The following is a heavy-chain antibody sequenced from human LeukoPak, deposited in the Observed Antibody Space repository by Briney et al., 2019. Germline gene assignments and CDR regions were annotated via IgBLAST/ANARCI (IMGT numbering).Heavy chain of an antibody. D-gene: IGHD2-2*01. V-gene: IGHV1-18*01. CDR1: GYTXSSYG. CDR2: ISVYNGHT. J-gene: IGHJ3*02. CDR3: ARDPSPHTAFDI. Sequence: GASLKVSCKASGYTXSSYGISWARQAPRQGLDWMGWISVYNGHTNYVQNLQGRVTMTTDTSTSTAYMELRSLRSDDTAVYYCARDPSPHTAFDIWGQGTMVTVSS.